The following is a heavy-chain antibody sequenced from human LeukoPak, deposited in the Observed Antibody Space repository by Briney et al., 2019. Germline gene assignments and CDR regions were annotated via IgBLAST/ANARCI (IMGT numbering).Heavy chain of an antibody. CDR1: GFTFSNYG. J-gene: IGHJ4*02. V-gene: IGHV3-33*01. CDR2: MWYDGSNK. D-gene: IGHD4-17*01. Sequence: GGSLRLSCAASGFTFSNYGMHWVCQAPGKGLEWVAAMWYDGSNKYYGDSVKGRFPISRDNSKNTLYLQMNSLRAEDTAAYYCARAGYGDPHFDFWGQGTLVT. CDR3: ARAGYGDPHFDF.